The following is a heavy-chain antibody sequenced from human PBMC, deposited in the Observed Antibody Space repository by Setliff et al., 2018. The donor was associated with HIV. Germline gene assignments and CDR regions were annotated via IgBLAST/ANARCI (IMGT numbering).Heavy chain of an antibody. V-gene: IGHV1-24*01. CDR3: ATLSLTFYYNFWSGRDWYSDL. J-gene: IGHJ2*01. Sequence: ASVKVSCKVSGYTLTELSMHWVRQAPGKGLEWMGGFDPEDGETIYAQKFQGRVTMTEDTSTDTAYMELSSLRSEDTAVYYCATLSLTFYYNFWSGRDWYSDLWGRGTLVTVSS. D-gene: IGHD3-3*01. CDR2: FDPEDGET. CDR1: GYTLTELS.